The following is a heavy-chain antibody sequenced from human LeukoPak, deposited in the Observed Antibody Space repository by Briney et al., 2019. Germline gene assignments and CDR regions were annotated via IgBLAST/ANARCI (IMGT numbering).Heavy chain of an antibody. D-gene: IGHD5-24*01. CDR3: ARVRFPTSNRDGYSDY. CDR2: ISSSSSTI. V-gene: IGHV3-48*04. CDR1: GFTFSRYS. Sequence: PGGSLRLSCAASGFTFSRYSMNWVRQAPGKGLERVSYISSSSSTIYYADSVKGRFTISRDNTKNSLYLQMNSLRAEDTAVYYCARVRFPTSNRDGYSDYWGQGTLVTVSS. J-gene: IGHJ4*02.